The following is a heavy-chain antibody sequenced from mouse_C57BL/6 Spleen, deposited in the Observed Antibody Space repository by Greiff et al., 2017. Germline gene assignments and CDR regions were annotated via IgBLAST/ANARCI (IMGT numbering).Heavy chain of an antibody. V-gene: IGHV2-2*01. CDR2: IWSGGST. CDR3: ARKGIHDSYAMDY. Sequence: VQRVESGPGLVQPSQSLSITCTVSGFSLTSYGVHWVRQSPGKGLEWLGVIWSGGSTDYNAAFISRLSISKDNSKSPVFFKMNSLQADDTAIYYCARKGIHDSYAMDYWGQGTSVTVSS. CDR1: GFSLTSYG. J-gene: IGHJ4*01.